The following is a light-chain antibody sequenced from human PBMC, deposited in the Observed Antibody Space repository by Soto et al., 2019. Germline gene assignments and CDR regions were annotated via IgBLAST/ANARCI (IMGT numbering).Light chain of an antibody. CDR1: QCICNY. V-gene: IGKV1-27*01. CDR3: QRYNTAPLT. CDR2: AAS. Sequence: DVQMTQSPSSLSAFVGDRVTITSRASQCICNYLALFQQKSVKVPRLLIYAASTLQSGVPSRFSGSGSGTDFILTISSLQPEDVATYYCQRYNTAPLTFGGGTKVDIK. J-gene: IGKJ4*01.